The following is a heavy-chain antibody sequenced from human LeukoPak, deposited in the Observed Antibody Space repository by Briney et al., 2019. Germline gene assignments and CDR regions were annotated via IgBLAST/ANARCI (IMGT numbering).Heavy chain of an antibody. CDR2: ISGSGGST. J-gene: IGHJ4*02. Sequence: GSLRLSCAASGFTFSSYAMSWVRQAPGKGLEWVSAISGSGGSTYYADSVKGRFTISRDNSKNTLYLQMNSLRAEDTAVYYCAKVGSSGYSGDYWGQGTLATVSS. V-gene: IGHV3-23*01. CDR1: GFTFSSYA. D-gene: IGHD6-19*01. CDR3: AKVGSSGYSGDY.